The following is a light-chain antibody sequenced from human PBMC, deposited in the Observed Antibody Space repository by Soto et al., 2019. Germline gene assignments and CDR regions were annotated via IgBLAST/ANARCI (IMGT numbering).Light chain of an antibody. CDR2: YVS. CDR3: QQHNNYPFT. Sequence: AIQLTQSPSSLSASVGDRITITCRASQGVKSVLAWYQQKPGKPPKLLIYYVSTLHSGVPSRFSGRGSGSVFTLTISSLQPEDFATYYCQQHNNYPFTFGPGTKVDIK. V-gene: IGKV1D-13*01. CDR1: QGVKSV. J-gene: IGKJ3*01.